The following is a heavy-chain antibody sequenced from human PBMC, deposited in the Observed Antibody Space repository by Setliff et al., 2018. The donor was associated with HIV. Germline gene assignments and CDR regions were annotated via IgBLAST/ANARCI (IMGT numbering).Heavy chain of an antibody. CDR2: IYPGDSDT. CDR3: ARAPRSPLRWRDNLLSSSSFFMDV. V-gene: IGHV5-51*01. J-gene: IGHJ6*03. CDR1: GYIFTDYW. Sequence: PGESLKISCEASGYIFTDYWIGWARQMPGKGLEWMGIIYPGDSDTRYSPSFQGQVTFSADKSISAVYLQWDSLKASDSAIYYCARAPRSPLRWRDNLLSSSSFFMDVWGKGTTVTVSS. D-gene: IGHD2-21*01.